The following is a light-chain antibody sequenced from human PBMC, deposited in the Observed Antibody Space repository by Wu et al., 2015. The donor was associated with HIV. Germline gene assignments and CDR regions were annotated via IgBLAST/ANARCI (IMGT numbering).Light chain of an antibody. CDR3: QQSYTTPRT. Sequence: DTLMTQSPSSLSASVGDRVIITCRASENIGTYLNWYQQDQGSPLNLLIYGASALPSGVAPRFRGSGSGTDFTLTVNSLQAEDFAVYYCQQSYTTPRTFGQGT. V-gene: IGKV1-39*01. J-gene: IGKJ1*01. CDR1: ENIGTY. CDR2: GAS.